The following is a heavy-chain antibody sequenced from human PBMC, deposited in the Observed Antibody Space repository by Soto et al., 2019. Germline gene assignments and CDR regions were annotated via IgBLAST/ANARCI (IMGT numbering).Heavy chain of an antibody. Sequence: EVQLLESGGGLVQPGGSLRLSCAASGFTFSSYAMSWVRQAPGKGLEWVSAISGSGGSTYYADSVKGRFTISRDNSKNTLYLQMNSLRAEDTAVYYCAKGTYYDFWSGYFDAYYFDYWGQGTLVTVSS. CDR3: AKGTYYDFWSGYFDAYYFDY. CDR1: GFTFSSYA. V-gene: IGHV3-23*01. D-gene: IGHD3-3*01. J-gene: IGHJ4*02. CDR2: ISGSGGST.